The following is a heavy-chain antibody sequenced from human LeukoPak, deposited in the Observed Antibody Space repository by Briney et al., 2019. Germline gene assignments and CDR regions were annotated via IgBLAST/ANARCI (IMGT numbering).Heavy chain of an antibody. Sequence: GGSLRLSCAASGFTFSDYYMSWVRQAPGKGLEWVSYITSSGSTRYYADSVKGRFTISRDNAKNSLYLQMNSLRAEDTAVYYCAREAADGYVFGEFDHWGQGTLVTVSS. CDR2: ITSSGSTR. J-gene: IGHJ5*02. CDR3: AREAADGYVFGEFDH. D-gene: IGHD5-24*01. V-gene: IGHV3-11*04. CDR1: GFTFSDYY.